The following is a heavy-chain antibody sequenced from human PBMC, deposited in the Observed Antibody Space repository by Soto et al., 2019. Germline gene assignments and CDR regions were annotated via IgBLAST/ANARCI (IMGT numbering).Heavy chain of an antibody. CDR2: MYYSGST. D-gene: IGHD6-6*01. Sequence: QVQLQESGPGLVKPSQTLSLTCTVSGGSIKSGGYYWSWIRQHPGKGLEWIVYMYYSGSTYYNPSLKSRITISVDTSKNQLSLKLSSVTAADTAMYYCARSISYSSSSFDYWGQGTLVTVSS. J-gene: IGHJ4*02. CDR1: GGSIKSGGYY. CDR3: ARSISYSSSSFDY. V-gene: IGHV4-31*03.